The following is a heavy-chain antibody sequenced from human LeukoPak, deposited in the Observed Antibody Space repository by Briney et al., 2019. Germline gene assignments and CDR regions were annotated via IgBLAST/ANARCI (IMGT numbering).Heavy chain of an antibody. V-gene: IGHV3-7*01. J-gene: IGHJ5*02. CDR2: IKRDGSEK. CDR1: GFTFSSYW. D-gene: IGHD1-14*01. CDR3: ARGTSGAFDR. Sequence: SGGSLRLSCAASGFTFSSYWMTWVRQAPGKGLEWVANIKRDGSEKYYVDSVKGRFTFSRDNAKNSLYLQMNSLRAEDTAVYYCARGTSGAFDRWGQGTLVTVSS.